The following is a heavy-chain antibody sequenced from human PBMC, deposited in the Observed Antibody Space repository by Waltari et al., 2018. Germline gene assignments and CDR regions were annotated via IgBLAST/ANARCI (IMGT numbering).Heavy chain of an antibody. Sequence: EVQLVESGGGLVQPGGSLRLSCAASGFTFSSYEMNWVRQAPGKGLEWVSYISSSGSTIYYADSVKGRFTISRDNAKNSLYRQMNSLRAEDTAVYYCARSHPPGYYDFWSAAGNYGMDVWGQGTTVTVSS. D-gene: IGHD3-3*01. V-gene: IGHV3-48*03. CDR3: ARSHPPGYYDFWSAAGNYGMDV. CDR1: GFTFSSYE. J-gene: IGHJ6*02. CDR2: ISSSGSTI.